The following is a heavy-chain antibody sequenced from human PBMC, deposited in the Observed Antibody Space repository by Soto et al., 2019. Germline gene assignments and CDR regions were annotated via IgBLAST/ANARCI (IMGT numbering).Heavy chain of an antibody. CDR2: LGRSSGIT. V-gene: IGHV3-23*01. D-gene: IGHD3-10*01. Sequence: GSLSLPCVGSEFSLSSYALSSRCPSPADWLYCVAALGRSSGITYYAASVKGRSTTPSDHSKNPLYPQMNSLRAEDTAVYYCAKDWSGSGSYYNSPQGVYNWFDAWGQGTLVTVSS. J-gene: IGHJ5*02. CDR3: AKDWSGSGSYYNSPQGVYNWFDA. CDR1: EFSLSSYA.